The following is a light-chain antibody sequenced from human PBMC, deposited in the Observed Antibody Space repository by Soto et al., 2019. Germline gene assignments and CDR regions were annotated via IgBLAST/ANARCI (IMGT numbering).Light chain of an antibody. V-gene: IGLV2-14*01. CDR1: SSDVGGYNY. CDR2: EVS. CDR3: SSFAGSPVV. Sequence: QSALTQPASVSGSPGQSITISCTGSSSDVGGYNYVSWYQQHPGKAPKLMIYEVSNRPSGISNRFSGSKSGNTASLTLSGLQAEDEADYYCSSFAGSPVVFGGGTKLTVL. J-gene: IGLJ2*01.